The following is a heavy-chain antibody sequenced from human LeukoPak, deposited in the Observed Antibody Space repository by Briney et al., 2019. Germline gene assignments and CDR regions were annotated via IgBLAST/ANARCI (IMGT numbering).Heavy chain of an antibody. CDR2: ISSSSSYI. CDR3: ARDPRAPGAFDI. CDR1: GFTFSSYS. Sequence: GGSLRLSCAASGFTFSSYSMNWVRQAPGKGLEWVSSISSSSSYIYYADSVKGRFTISRDNAKNSLYLQTNSLRAEDTAVYYCARDPRAPGAFDIWGQGTMVTVSS. V-gene: IGHV3-21*01. J-gene: IGHJ3*02.